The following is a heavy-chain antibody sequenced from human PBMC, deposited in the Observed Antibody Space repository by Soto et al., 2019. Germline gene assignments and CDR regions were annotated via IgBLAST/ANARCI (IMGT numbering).Heavy chain of an antibody. D-gene: IGHD6-13*01. V-gene: IGHV3-21*01. J-gene: IGHJ6*03. CDR1: GFTFSSYS. Sequence: GGSLRLSCAASGFTFSSYSMNWVRQAPGKGLEWVSSISSSSSYIYYADSVKGRFTISRDNAKNSLYLQMNSLRAEDTAVYYCARAAIGDSSSWWLNYYSMDVWGKGTTGTV. CDR2: ISSSSSYI. CDR3: ARAAIGDSSSWWLNYYSMDV.